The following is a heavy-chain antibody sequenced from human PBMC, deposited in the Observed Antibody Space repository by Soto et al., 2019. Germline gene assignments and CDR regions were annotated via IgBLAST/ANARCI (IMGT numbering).Heavy chain of an antibody. J-gene: IGHJ4*02. Sequence: QVPLVQSGAEVKKPGSSVKVSCKASGGTFSSYAISWVRQAPGQGLEWMGGIIPIFGTANYAQKFQGRVTITADKSTSTAYMELSSLRSEDTAVYYCARDFRHNYYDSSGYSDYWGQGTLVTVSS. CDR1: GGTFSSYA. CDR3: ARDFRHNYYDSSGYSDY. V-gene: IGHV1-69*06. CDR2: IIPIFGTA. D-gene: IGHD3-22*01.